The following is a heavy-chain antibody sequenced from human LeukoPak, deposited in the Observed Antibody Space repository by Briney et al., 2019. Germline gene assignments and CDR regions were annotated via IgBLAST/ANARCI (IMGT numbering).Heavy chain of an antibody. Sequence: GRSLRLSCAASGFTFDDYAMHWGRQAPGKGLEWVLGISWNSGGIGYADSVKGRFTISRDNAKNSLYLQMNSLRAEDTALYYCAKVGREVDYWGQGTLVTVSS. CDR1: GFTFDDYA. CDR2: ISWNSGGI. CDR3: AKVGREVDY. J-gene: IGHJ4*02. V-gene: IGHV3-9*01.